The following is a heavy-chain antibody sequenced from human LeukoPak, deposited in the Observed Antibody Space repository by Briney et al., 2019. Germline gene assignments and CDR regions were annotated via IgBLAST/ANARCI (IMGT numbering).Heavy chain of an antibody. Sequence: PSETLSLTCTVANESMNSYYWNWVRQSPGKGLEWIGRIYNNKYTVYNPSLKSRVSISVDTSKNQFSLNLNSVTAADTAVYYCARRVSLYAAFDVWGQGTMVTVSS. CDR3: ARRVSLYAAFDV. CDR2: IYNNKYT. CDR1: NESMNSYY. V-gene: IGHV4-4*09. D-gene: IGHD3-16*02. J-gene: IGHJ3*01.